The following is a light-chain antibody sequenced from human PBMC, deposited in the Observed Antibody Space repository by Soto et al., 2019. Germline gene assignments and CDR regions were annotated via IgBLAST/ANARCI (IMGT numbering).Light chain of an antibody. J-gene: IGKJ4*01. CDR2: DAS. CDR1: QSVSSSY. Sequence: ESVLTQAPGTPSLFPGERTTLVWGASQSVSSSYLAWYQQKPGQAPRLLIYDASTRATGIPDRFSGSGSGADFTLTISRLEPEDFAVYFCQQYASSPLTFGGGTKVDIK. V-gene: IGKV3-20*01. CDR3: QQYASSPLT.